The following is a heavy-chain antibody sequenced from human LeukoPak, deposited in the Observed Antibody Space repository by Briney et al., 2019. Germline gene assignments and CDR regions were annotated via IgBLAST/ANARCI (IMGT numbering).Heavy chain of an antibody. CDR2: IYSSGST. CDR1: GGSISSYY. V-gene: IGHV4-59*08. J-gene: IGHJ4*02. CDR3: ARLAPGYGDSDTDY. Sequence: SETLSLTCTVSGGSISSYYWSWIRQPPGKGLQWIGYIYSSGSTNYNPSLKSRVTISVDTSKNQFSLRLSSVTAADTAVYYCARLAPGYGDSDTDYWGQGTLVTVSS. D-gene: IGHD4-17*01.